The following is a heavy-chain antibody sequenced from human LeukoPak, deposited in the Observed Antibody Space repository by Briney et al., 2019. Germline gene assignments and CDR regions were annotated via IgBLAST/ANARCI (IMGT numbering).Heavy chain of an antibody. Sequence: SETLSLTCAVYGGSFSGYYWSWIRQPPGKGLEWIGEINHSGSTNYNPSLKSRVTISVDTSKNQFSLKLSSVTAADTAVYYCARGLGGYYYGSGSYYNAENYCYYYYMDVWGKGTTVTVSS. CDR3: ARGLGGYYYGSGSYYNAENYCYYYYMDV. J-gene: IGHJ6*03. CDR2: INHSGST. V-gene: IGHV4-34*01. CDR1: GGSFSGYY. D-gene: IGHD3-10*01.